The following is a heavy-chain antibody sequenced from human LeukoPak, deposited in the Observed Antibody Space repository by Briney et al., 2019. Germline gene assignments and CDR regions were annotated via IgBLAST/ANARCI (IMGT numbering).Heavy chain of an antibody. D-gene: IGHD3-22*01. CDR2: ISGSGGST. Sequence: GGSLRLSCAASGFTFSSYAMSWVRQAPGKGPEWVSAISGSGGSTYYADSVKGRFTISRDNSKNTLYLQMNSLRAEDTAVYYCAKDTYDSSGYYYPYPVYFDYWGQGTLVTVSS. V-gene: IGHV3-23*01. CDR3: AKDTYDSSGYYYPYPVYFDY. CDR1: GFTFSSYA. J-gene: IGHJ4*02.